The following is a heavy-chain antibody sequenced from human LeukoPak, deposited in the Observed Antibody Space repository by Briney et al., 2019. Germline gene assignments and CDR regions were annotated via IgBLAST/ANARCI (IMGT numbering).Heavy chain of an antibody. D-gene: IGHD6-13*01. CDR3: ARAAIAAARIYYYMDV. CDR2: ITRSSIYI. CDR1: GFTFSSYT. Sequence: GGSRRLSCAASGFTFSSYTMNWVRLAPGKGLEWVSSITRSSIYIHYADSVKGRFTISRDNAKNSLYLQMNSLRAEDTPVYYCARAAIAAARIYYYMDVWGKGTTVTVSS. J-gene: IGHJ6*03. V-gene: IGHV3-21*01.